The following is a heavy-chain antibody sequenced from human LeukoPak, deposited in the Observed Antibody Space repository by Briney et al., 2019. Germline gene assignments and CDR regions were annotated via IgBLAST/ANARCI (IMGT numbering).Heavy chain of an antibody. Sequence: SETLSLTCTVSGGSISSYYWSWIRQPPGKGLEWIGYIYYSGSTNYNPSLKSRVTISVDTSKNQFSLKLSSATAADTAVYYCARGEGLHAFDYWGQGTLVTVSS. CDR2: IYYSGST. V-gene: IGHV4-59*01. CDR3: ARGEGLHAFDY. D-gene: IGHD2-8*01. J-gene: IGHJ4*02. CDR1: GGSISSYY.